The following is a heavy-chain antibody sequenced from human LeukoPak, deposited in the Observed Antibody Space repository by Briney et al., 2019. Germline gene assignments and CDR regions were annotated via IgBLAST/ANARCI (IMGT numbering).Heavy chain of an antibody. CDR2: IKQDGSEK. V-gene: IGHV3-7*04. Sequence: PGGSLRLSCAASGFTFSSYWMSWVRQAPGKGLEWVANIKQDGSEKYYVDSVKGRFTISRDNAKNSLYLQMNSLRAEDTAVYYCARGLWFGETYLDYWGQGTLVTVSS. CDR3: ARGLWFGETYLDY. D-gene: IGHD3-10*01. J-gene: IGHJ4*02. CDR1: GFTFSSYW.